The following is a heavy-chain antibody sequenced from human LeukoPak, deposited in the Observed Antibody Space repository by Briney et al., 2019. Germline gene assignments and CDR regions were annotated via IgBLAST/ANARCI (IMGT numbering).Heavy chain of an antibody. CDR1: GFTFSNYW. D-gene: IGHD1-26*01. Sequence: PGGSLRLSCTASGFTFSNYWMSWVRQAPGKGLEWVANIKQDGSAKYYVDSVKGRFTISRDNAKNSLYLQVNTLRAEDTAVYYCAREGSGSYQGAFDIWGQGTMVTVSS. V-gene: IGHV3-7*01. CDR3: AREGSGSYQGAFDI. CDR2: IKQDGSAK. J-gene: IGHJ3*02.